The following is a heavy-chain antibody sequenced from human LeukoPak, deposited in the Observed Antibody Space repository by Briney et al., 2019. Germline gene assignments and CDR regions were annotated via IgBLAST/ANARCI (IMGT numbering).Heavy chain of an antibody. D-gene: IGHD4-23*01. V-gene: IGHV4-59*01. Sequence: KPSETLSLTCTVSGGSISSYYWSWIRQPPGKGLEWIGYIYYSGSTNYNPSLKSRVTISVDTSKNQFSLKLSSVTAADTAVYYCARVGRGGNSNYWGQGTLVTVSS. J-gene: IGHJ4*02. CDR2: IYYSGST. CDR3: ARVGRGGNSNY. CDR1: GGSISSYY.